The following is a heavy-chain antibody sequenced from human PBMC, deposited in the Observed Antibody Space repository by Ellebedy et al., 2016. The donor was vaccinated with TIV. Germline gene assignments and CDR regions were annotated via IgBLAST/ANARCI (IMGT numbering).Heavy chain of an antibody. Sequence: MPSETLSLTCTVSGGSISSYYWSWIRQPPGKGLEWIGYIYYSGSTNYNPSLKSRVTISVDTSKNQFSLRLTSVTAADTAVYYCARVVWQQPVSYAFDIWGQGTMVTGSS. CDR3: ARVVWQQPVSYAFDI. V-gene: IGHV4-59*01. CDR1: GGSISSYY. CDR2: IYYSGST. J-gene: IGHJ3*02. D-gene: IGHD6-13*01.